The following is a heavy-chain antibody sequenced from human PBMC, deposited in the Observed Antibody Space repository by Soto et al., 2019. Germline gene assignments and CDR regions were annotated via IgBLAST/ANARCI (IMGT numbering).Heavy chain of an antibody. CDR3: ARGSWDDVTGHYYMDV. CDR1: GDSVSSNSAA. V-gene: IGHV6-1*01. J-gene: IGHJ6*03. D-gene: IGHD1-1*01. CDR2: TYYRSKWYI. Sequence: QVQLQQSGPGLVKPSQTLSLTCDISGDSVSSNSAAWNWIRQTPSRGLEWLGMTYYRSKWYINYAVSVKSRITLNPATSKNQFSLQLNSVTPEDTAVYYCARGSWDDVTGHYYMDVWGKGTTVTVSS.